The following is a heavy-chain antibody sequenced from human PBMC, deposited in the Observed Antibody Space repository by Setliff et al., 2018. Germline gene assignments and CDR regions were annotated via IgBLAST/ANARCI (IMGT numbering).Heavy chain of an antibody. CDR1: GGSISSYY. J-gene: IGHJ4*02. CDR2: IYYSGST. V-gene: IGHV4-59*01. CDR3: ARLRGAFDY. D-gene: IGHD3-16*01. Sequence: SETLSLTCTGSGGSISSYYWSWIRQPPGKRLEWIGYIYYSGSTNYNPSLESRVTISVDTSKNQFSLRLNSATAADTAVYYCARLRGAFDYWGQGTLVTVSS.